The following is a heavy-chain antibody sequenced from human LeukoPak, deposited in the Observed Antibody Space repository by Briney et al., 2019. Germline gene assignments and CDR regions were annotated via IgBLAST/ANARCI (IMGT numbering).Heavy chain of an antibody. CDR2: IKQDGSEK. CDR3: ARTYYDILTGYHDAFDI. D-gene: IGHD3-9*01. V-gene: IGHV3-7*01. Sequence: GGSLRLSCAASGFTFSSHWMSWVRQAPGKGLEWVANIKQDGSEKYYVDSVKGRFTISRDNAKNSLYLRMNSLRAEDTAVYYCARTYYDILTGYHDAFDIWGQGTMVTVSS. CDR1: GFTFSSHW. J-gene: IGHJ3*02.